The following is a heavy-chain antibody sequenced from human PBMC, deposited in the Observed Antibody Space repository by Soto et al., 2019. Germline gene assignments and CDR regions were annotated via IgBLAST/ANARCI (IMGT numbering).Heavy chain of an antibody. CDR1: LFIVSDNY. J-gene: IGHJ4*02. CDR2: IYSGGGT. D-gene: IGHD4-17*01. Sequence: EVRLVQSGGGLVQPGGSLRLSCAATLFIVSDNYMRWVRQAPGKGLERVSLIYSGGGTDYAESVKGRFPISRDNSKNTLYLQMNSLKADDTGIYYCATRMTTAPYWGQGTVVTVSS. V-gene: IGHV3-53*04. CDR3: ATRMTTAPY.